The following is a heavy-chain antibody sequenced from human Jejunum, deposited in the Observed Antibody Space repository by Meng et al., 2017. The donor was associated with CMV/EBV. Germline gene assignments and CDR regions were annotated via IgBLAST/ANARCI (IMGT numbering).Heavy chain of an antibody. CDR1: FTFSNAW. V-gene: IGHV3-15*01. CDR2: ITSKTDGGTT. D-gene: IGHD2-2*01. CDR3: AKGRAGSTSCFDY. Sequence: FTFSNAWMSWVRQAPGKGLEWVGRITSKTDGGTTDYAAPVKGRFTISRDDSKNTLYLQMNSLRAEDTAVYYCAKGRAGSTSCFDYWGQGTRVTVSS. J-gene: IGHJ4*02.